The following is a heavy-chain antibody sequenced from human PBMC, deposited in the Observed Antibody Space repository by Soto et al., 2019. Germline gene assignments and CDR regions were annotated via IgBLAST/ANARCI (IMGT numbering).Heavy chain of an antibody. Sequence: EVQLLDSGGGLVQPGGSLRLSCAASGFTFSSYAMSWVRQAPGKGLEWVSGISGSGGSTYYADSVKGRFTISRANSKNTLYLEMNSLRAEDTAVYYCAKAWGYGGISAFDYWGQGTLVTVSS. CDR3: AKAWGYGGISAFDY. V-gene: IGHV3-23*01. D-gene: IGHD2-15*01. CDR1: GFTFSSYA. J-gene: IGHJ4*02. CDR2: ISGSGGST.